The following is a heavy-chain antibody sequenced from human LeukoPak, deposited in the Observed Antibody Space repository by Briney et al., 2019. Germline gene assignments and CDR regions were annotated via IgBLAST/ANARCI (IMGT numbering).Heavy chain of an antibody. D-gene: IGHD1-26*01. Sequence: SETLSLTCTVSGGSISSYYWSWIRQPPGKGLEWIGYIYYSGSTNYNPSLKSRLTISVDTSENQISLNLRSMTAADTAVYYCAAYSGGFDYWGQGTLVTVSS. V-gene: IGHV4-59*12. J-gene: IGHJ4*02. CDR1: GGSISSYY. CDR2: IYYSGST. CDR3: AAYSGGFDY.